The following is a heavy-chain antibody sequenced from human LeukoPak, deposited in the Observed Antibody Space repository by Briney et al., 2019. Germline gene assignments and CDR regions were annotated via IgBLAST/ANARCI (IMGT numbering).Heavy chain of an antibody. V-gene: IGHV4-34*01. CDR2: INPSGST. CDR1: GGSVGGYY. CDR3: ARRDILTGYYKGNFDY. D-gene: IGHD3-9*01. J-gene: IGHJ4*02. Sequence: SETRSLTCAVDGGSVGGYYWSWIRKPPGKGLEWIGEINPSGSTNYNPCLKSRVSISVDTSKNQFSLKLSSVTAADTAVYYCARRDILTGYYKGNFDYWGQGTLVTVSS.